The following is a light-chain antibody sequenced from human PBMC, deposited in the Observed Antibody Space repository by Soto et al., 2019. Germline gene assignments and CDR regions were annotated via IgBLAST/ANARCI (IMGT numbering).Light chain of an antibody. CDR3: HQYNSYPWT. CDR1: QNIRAW. V-gene: IGKV1-5*03. Sequence: DIQMTQSPSTLSASVGDRVTITCRASQNIRAWLAWYQQKPGKAPKLLIYKASNLYSGVPSRFSVSASGTEFTLTISSLQPDDFAIYYCHQYNSYPWTFVQGTKVDIK. J-gene: IGKJ1*01. CDR2: KAS.